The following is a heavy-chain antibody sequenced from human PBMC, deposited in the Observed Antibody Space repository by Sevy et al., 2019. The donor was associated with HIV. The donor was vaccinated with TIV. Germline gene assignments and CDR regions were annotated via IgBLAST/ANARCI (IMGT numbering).Heavy chain of an antibody. CDR2: INPSGGST. J-gene: IGHJ5*02. CDR1: GYTSTSYY. CDR3: ARGYCSSTSCYTGWFDP. Sequence: ASVKVSCKASGYTSTSYYMHWVRQAPGQGLEWMGIINPSGGSTSYAQKFQGRVTMTRDTSTSTVYMELSSLRSEDTAVYYCARGYCSSTSCYTGWFDPWGQRTLVTVSS. D-gene: IGHD2-2*02. V-gene: IGHV1-46*01.